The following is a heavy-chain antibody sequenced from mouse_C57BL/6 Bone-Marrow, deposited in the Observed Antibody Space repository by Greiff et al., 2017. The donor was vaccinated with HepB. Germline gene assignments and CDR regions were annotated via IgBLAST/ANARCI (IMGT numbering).Heavy chain of an antibody. Sequence: VQLQQSGPVLVKPGASVKMSCKASGYTFTDYYMNWVKQSHGKSLEWIGVINPYNGGTSYNQKFKGKATLTVDKSSSTAYMVLNSLTSEDSAVYYCARGGDGDYVGYFDYWGQGTTLTVSS. CDR2: INPYNGGT. D-gene: IGHD2-13*01. J-gene: IGHJ2*01. CDR3: ARGGDGDYVGYFDY. CDR1: GYTFTDYY. V-gene: IGHV1-19*01.